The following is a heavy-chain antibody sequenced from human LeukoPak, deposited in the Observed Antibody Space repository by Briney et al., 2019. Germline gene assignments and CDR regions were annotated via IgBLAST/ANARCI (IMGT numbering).Heavy chain of an antibody. CDR2: IRFDGSDK. D-gene: IGHD5-24*01. Sequence: PGGSLRLSCVASGFRFSSYGMHWVRQAPGKGLEWVAFIRFDGSDKYYADSVKGRFTISRDNSKNTLYLQMNSLRAEDTAVYYCAKSGYNRFDYWGQGTLVTVSS. J-gene: IGHJ4*02. V-gene: IGHV3-30*02. CDR3: AKSGYNRFDY. CDR1: GFRFSSYG.